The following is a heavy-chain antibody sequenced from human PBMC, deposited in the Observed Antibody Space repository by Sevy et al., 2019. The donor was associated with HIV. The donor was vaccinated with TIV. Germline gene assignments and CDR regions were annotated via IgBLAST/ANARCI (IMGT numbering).Heavy chain of an antibody. J-gene: IGHJ4*02. CDR1: GYSFTSYW. Sequence: GESLKISCKGSGYSFTSYWIAWVRQMPGKGLEWMGIIYPSDSHTKNSPSFQGRVTMSADKSINTAYLQWTSLKASDTAMYYCARPAGFYDNSGYSFMDYWGQGTPVTVSS. CDR2: IYPSDSHT. D-gene: IGHD3-22*01. V-gene: IGHV5-51*01. CDR3: ARPAGFYDNSGYSFMDY.